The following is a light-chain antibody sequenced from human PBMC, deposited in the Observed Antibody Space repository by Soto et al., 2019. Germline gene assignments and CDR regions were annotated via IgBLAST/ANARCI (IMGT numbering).Light chain of an antibody. Sequence: DSQMTQSPSTLSGSGGDRVTMSCRASQTISSWLAWYQQKPGKAPKLLIYKASTLKSGVPSRFSGSGSGTEFTLTISSLQPDDFATYYCQHYNSYPEAFGQGTKVDIK. V-gene: IGKV1-5*03. CDR1: QTISSW. CDR2: KAS. J-gene: IGKJ1*01. CDR3: QHYNSYPEA.